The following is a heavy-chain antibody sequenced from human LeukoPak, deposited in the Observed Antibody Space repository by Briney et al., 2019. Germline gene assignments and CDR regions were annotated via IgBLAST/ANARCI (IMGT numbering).Heavy chain of an antibody. CDR1: GGSISRYY. Sequence: ASETLPLTCTVSGGSISRYYWSWIRQPPGKGLEWIGYIYYSGSTNYNPSLKSRVTISVDASKNQFSLKLSSVTAADTAVYYCARDYYDSSGFYSWGQGTLVTVSS. V-gene: IGHV4-59*01. CDR3: ARDYYDSSGFYS. J-gene: IGHJ5*02. D-gene: IGHD3-22*01. CDR2: IYYSGST.